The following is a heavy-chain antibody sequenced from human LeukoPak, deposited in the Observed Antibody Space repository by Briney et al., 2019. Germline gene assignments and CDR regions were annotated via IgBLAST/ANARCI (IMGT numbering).Heavy chain of an antibody. CDR1: GFTFSDYY. CDR2: INHSGST. CDR3: ARKQH. V-gene: IGHV4-34*01. Sequence: GSLRLSCAASGFTFSDYYMSWIRQPPGKGLEWIGEINHSGSTNYNPSLKSRVTISVDTSKNQSSLKLSSVTAADTAVYYCARKQHWGQGTLVTVSS. J-gene: IGHJ4*02.